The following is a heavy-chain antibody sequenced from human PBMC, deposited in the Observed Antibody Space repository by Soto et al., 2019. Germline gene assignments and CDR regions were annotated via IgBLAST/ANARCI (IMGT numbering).Heavy chain of an antibody. CDR2: ISGSGGST. CDR3: AKNSGSYPRPFDY. J-gene: IGHJ4*02. Sequence: GGSLRLSCAASGFTFSSYAMXWVRQAPGKGLEWASAISGSGGSTYYADSVKGRFTISRDNSKNTLYLQMNSLRAEDTAVYYCAKNSGSYPRPFDYWGQGTLVTVSS. D-gene: IGHD1-26*01. CDR1: GFTFSSYA. V-gene: IGHV3-23*01.